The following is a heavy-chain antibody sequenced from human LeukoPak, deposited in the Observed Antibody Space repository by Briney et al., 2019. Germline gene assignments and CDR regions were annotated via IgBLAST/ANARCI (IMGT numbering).Heavy chain of an antibody. CDR3: AKRGDGDY. J-gene: IGHJ4*02. CDR2: IRFDGSNK. Sequence: GGSLRLSCAASGFTFGTYGMHWVRQAPGKGLEWVAFIRFDGSNKYYTDSVKGRFTTSRDNSKNTLYLQMISLRVEDTAVYYCAKRGDGDYWGQGTLVTVSS. D-gene: IGHD2-21*02. V-gene: IGHV3-30*02. CDR1: GFTFGTYG.